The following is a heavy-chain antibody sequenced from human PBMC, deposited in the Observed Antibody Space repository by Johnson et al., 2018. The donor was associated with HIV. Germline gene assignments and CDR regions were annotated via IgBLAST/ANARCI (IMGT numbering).Heavy chain of an antibody. CDR3: AKAFSSSWSDAFDI. D-gene: IGHD6-13*01. CDR1: GFTFSSYA. Sequence: QVQLVESGGGLVQPGGSLRLSCAASGFTFSSYAMSWVRQAPGKGLEWVAVISYDGSNKYYADSVKGRFTISRDNSKNTLYLQMNSLRAEDTAVYYCAKAFSSSWSDAFDIWGQGTMVTVSS. CDR2: ISYDGSNK. J-gene: IGHJ3*02. V-gene: IGHV3-30*18.